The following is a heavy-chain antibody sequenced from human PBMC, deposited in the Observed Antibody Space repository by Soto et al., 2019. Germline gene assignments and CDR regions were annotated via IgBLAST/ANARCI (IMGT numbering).Heavy chain of an antibody. Sequence: PSETLSLTCTVSGGSISSRSYYWGWIRQPPGKGLEWIGNIYYRGTTYYNPSLKSRVTISVDTSKNQFSLKLASVTAADTAVYYCARDYGDYQFDYWGQGTLVTVS. J-gene: IGHJ4*02. CDR2: IYYRGTT. CDR1: GGSISSRSYY. CDR3: ARDYGDYQFDY. D-gene: IGHD4-17*01. V-gene: IGHV4-39*02.